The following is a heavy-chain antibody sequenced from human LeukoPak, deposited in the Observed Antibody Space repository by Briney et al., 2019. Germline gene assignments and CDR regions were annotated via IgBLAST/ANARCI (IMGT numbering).Heavy chain of an antibody. J-gene: IGHJ4*02. CDR3: TRGPVYYYDSSGYYDDY. V-gene: IGHV3-73*01. CDR2: IRSKANSYAT. Sequence: GGSLRLSCAASGFTFSGSAMHWVRQASGKGLEWVGRIRSKANSYATAYAASVKGRFTISRDDSKNTAYLQMNSLKTEDTAVYYCTRGPVYYYDSSGYYDDYWDQGTLVTVSS. D-gene: IGHD3-22*01. CDR1: GFTFSGSA.